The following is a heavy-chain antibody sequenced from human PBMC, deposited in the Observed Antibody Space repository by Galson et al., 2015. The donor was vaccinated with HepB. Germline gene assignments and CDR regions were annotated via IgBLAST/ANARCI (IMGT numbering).Heavy chain of an antibody. D-gene: IGHD3-10*01. CDR1: GFTFSSYG. J-gene: IGHJ6*02. V-gene: IGHV3-33*01. CDR3: AREAGGSGMIGSYYYYGMDV. CDR2: IWYDGSNK. Sequence: SLRLSCAASGFTFSSYGMHWVRQAPGKGLEWVAVIWYDGSNKYYADSVKGRFTISRDNSKNTLYLQMNSLRAEDTAVYYCAREAGGSGMIGSYYYYGMDVWGQGTTVTVSS.